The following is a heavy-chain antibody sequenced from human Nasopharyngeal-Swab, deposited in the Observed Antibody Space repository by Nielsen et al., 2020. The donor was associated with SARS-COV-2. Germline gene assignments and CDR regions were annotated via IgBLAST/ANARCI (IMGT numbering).Heavy chain of an antibody. V-gene: IGHV3-30*18. CDR1: GFSFSSFG. D-gene: IGHD3-10*01. CDR2: ISYDGRNK. Sequence: GGSLRLSCAASGFSFSSFGIHWVRQAPGKGLEWVALISYDGRNKFYADSVKGRFAISRDNSKDTMYLQASSLRPEDTALYYCVKDSLWFAEVGENFDSWGQGTFVTVSS. CDR3: VKDSLWFAEVGENFDS. J-gene: IGHJ4*02.